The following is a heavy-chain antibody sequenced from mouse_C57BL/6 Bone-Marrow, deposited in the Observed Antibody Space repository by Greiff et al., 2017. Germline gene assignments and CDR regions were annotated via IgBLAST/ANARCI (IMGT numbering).Heavy chain of an antibody. D-gene: IGHD1-1*01. CDR3: ARLHLRAMDY. V-gene: IGHV5-15*01. CDR1: GFTFSDYG. Sequence: DVMLVESGGGLVQPGGSLKLSCAASGFTFSDYGMAWVRQAPRKGPEWVAFISNLAYSIYYADTVTGRFTISRENAKNTLYLEMSSLRSEDTAMYYCARLHLRAMDYWGQGTSVTVSS. CDR2: ISNLAYSI. J-gene: IGHJ4*01.